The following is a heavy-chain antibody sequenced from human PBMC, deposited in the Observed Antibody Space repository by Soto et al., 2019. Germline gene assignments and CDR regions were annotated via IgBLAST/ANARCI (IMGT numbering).Heavy chain of an antibody. V-gene: IGHV3-33*07. J-gene: IGHJ4*02. CDR1: GFTFSSSG. Sequence: GGSLRLSCAASGFTFSSSGMYWVRQPPGKGLEWVAIIWYDGSATYYGDSVKGRFTISRDNSQNTLYLQMNSLRAEDTALYYCETVGPTYYPDSWGQGTLVTVSS. CDR3: ETVGPTYYPDS. CDR2: IWYDGSAT.